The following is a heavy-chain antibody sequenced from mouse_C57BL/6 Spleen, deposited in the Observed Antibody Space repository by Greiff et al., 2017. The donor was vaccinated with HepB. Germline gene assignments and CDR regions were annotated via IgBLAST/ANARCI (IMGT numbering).Heavy chain of an antibody. J-gene: IGHJ2*01. CDR3: ARRNLLLRYRYFDY. Sequence: EVQLQQSGPELVKPGASVKISCKASGYTFTDYYMNWVKQSHGKSLEWIGDINPNNGGTSYNQKFKGKATLTVDKSSSTAYMELRSLTSEDSAVYYCARRNLLLRYRYFDYWGQGTTLTVSS. D-gene: IGHD1-1*01. V-gene: IGHV1-26*01. CDR2: INPNNGGT. CDR1: GYTFTDYY.